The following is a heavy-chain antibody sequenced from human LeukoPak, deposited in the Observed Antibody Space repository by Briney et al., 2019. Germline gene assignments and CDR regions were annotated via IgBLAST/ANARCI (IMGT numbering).Heavy chain of an antibody. J-gene: IGHJ4*02. CDR2: INSDGSST. D-gene: IGHD3-10*01. V-gene: IGHV3-74*01. CDR1: GFTFSSYW. CDR3: ARDRLVPYYYGSGSYDY. Sequence: PGGSLRLSCAASGFTFSSYWMHWVRQAPGKGLVWVSRINSDGSSTSYADPVKGRFTISRDNAKNTLYLQMNSLRAEDTAVYYCARDRLVPYYYGSGSYDYWGQGTLVTVSS.